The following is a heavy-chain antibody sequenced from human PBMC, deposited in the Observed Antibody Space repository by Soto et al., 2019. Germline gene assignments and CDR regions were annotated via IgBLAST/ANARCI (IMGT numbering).Heavy chain of an antibody. D-gene: IGHD4-4*01. CDR3: AKDRMTTVTPGYYDGMDV. Sequence: QVQLVESGGGVVQPGRSLRLSCAASGFTFSSYGMHWVRQAPGKGLEWVAVISYDGSNKYYADSVKGRFTISRDNSKNTLYLQMNSLRSEDTAVYYCAKDRMTTVTPGYYDGMDVWGQGTTVTVCS. CDR1: GFTFSSYG. V-gene: IGHV3-30*18. J-gene: IGHJ6*02. CDR2: ISYDGSNK.